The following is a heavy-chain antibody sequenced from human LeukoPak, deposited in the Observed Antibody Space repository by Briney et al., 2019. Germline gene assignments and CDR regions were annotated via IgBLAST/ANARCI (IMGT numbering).Heavy chain of an antibody. V-gene: IGHV3-9*01. Sequence: GRSLRLSCASCGFTFDVYAIHWVRQAPGKGLEWVSGITWNSGNIRYADSVKGRFTISRDNAKNSLYLQMNSLRAEDTAVYYCARTGEDYDFWSGYSQGIYYYYMDVWGKGTTVTVSS. CDR1: GFTFDVYA. D-gene: IGHD3-3*01. CDR3: ARTGEDYDFWSGYSQGIYYYYMDV. J-gene: IGHJ6*03. CDR2: ITWNSGNI.